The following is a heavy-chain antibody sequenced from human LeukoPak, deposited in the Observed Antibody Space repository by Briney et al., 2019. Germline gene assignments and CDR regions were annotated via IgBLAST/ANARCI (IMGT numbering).Heavy chain of an antibody. CDR2: IDWDDAK. CDR3: ARLYSSSSGLFDS. CDR1: GFSLTTSGMC. J-gene: IGHJ4*02. V-gene: IGHV2-70*17. Sequence: SGPALVQPTQTLTLTCTFSGFSLTTSGMCVNWIRQPPEKALEWLARIDWDDAKFYSTPLKTRLTISKDTSKNQVVLTMTNMDPVDTATYYCARLYSSSSGLFDSWGQGTLVTVSS. D-gene: IGHD6-6*01.